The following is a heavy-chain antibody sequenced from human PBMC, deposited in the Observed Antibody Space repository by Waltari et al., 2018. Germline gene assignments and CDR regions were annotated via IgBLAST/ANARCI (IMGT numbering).Heavy chain of an antibody. CDR1: GFTFRSYA. CDR2: ISSDGNTK. J-gene: IGHJ4*02. Sequence: QVQLMESGGGVVQPGRSLSLSCAASGFTFRSYAMHWVRQAPGKGSGGVAVISSDGNTKKYADSLKGRFTISRDNSKNTLYLQMDSLRPEDTALYYCASLRISIFGVVYYFDSWGQGALVTVSS. D-gene: IGHD3-3*01. V-gene: IGHV3-30*04. CDR3: ASLRISIFGVVYYFDS.